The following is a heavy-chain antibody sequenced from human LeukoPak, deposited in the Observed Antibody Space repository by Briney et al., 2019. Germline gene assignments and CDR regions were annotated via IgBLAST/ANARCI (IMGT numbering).Heavy chain of an antibody. CDR1: GGSFSGYH. CDR3: ARDKQWRGTFDP. D-gene: IGHD6-19*01. CDR2: INHSGST. Sequence: SETLSLTCAVYGGSFSGYHWSWIRQPPGKGLEWIGEINHSGSTNYNPSLKSRVTISVDTSKNQFSLKLSSVTAADTAVYYCARDKQWRGTFDPWGQGTLVTVSS. J-gene: IGHJ5*02. V-gene: IGHV4-34*01.